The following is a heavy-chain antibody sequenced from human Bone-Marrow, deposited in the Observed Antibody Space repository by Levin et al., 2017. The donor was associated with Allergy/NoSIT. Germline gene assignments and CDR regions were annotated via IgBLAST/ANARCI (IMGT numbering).Heavy chain of an antibody. Sequence: PGGSLRLSCTASGFTFGDYAMSWVRQAPGKGLEWVGFIRSKAYGGTTEYAASVKGRFTISRDDSKSIAYLQMNSLKTEDTAVYYCTRAYCSGGSCYSTDVGYFDYWGQGTLVTVSS. V-gene: IGHV3-49*04. CDR2: IRSKAYGGTT. CDR3: TRAYCSGGSCYSTDVGYFDY. J-gene: IGHJ4*02. D-gene: IGHD2-15*01. CDR1: GFTFGDYA.